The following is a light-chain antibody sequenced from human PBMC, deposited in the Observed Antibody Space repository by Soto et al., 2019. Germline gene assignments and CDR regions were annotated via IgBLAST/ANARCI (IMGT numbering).Light chain of an antibody. CDR2: EVS. J-gene: IGLJ1*01. CDR3: SSYAGSNNYV. CDR1: SSDVGGYNY. V-gene: IGLV2-8*01. Sequence: QSVPTQPPSASGPPAQSVPISCTGTSSDVGGYNYVSWYQQHPGKAPKLMIYEVSKRPSGVPDRFSGSKSGNTASLTVSGLQAEDEADYYCSSYAGSNNYVFGTGTKVTVL.